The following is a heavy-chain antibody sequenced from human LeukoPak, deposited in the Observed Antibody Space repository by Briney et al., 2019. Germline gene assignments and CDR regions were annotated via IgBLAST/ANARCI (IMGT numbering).Heavy chain of an antibody. V-gene: IGHV4-39*01. Sequence: SETLSLTCTVSGGSISISSYFWVWIRQPPGKGLEWIGSIYYSGSTYYNPSLKSRVTISIDTSKNQFSLKLSSVTAADTAVYYCARHKGNNNLYHYGMDVWGQGTTVTVSS. CDR3: ARHKGNNNLYHYGMDV. CDR2: IYYSGST. CDR1: GGSISISSYF. J-gene: IGHJ6*02. D-gene: IGHD3-9*01.